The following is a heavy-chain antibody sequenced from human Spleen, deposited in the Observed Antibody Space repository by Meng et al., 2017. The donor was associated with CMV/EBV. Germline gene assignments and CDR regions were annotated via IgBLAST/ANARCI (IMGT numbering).Heavy chain of an antibody. Sequence: ASVKVSCKASGYTFTGYYMHWVRQAPGQGLEWMGRINPNSGGTNYAQKFQGTVTMTRDTSISTAYMALSRLTSDDTAVYYCAMADPLETYYYYGMDVWGQGTTVTVSS. V-gene: IGHV1-2*02. D-gene: IGHD3-3*01. CDR3: AMADPLETYYYYGMDV. CDR1: GYTFTGYY. CDR2: INPNSGGT. J-gene: IGHJ6*02.